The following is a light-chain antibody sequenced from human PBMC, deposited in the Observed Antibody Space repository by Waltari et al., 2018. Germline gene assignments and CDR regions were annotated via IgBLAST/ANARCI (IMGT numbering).Light chain of an antibody. V-gene: IGKV2-30*02. J-gene: IGKJ2*01. CDR3: MQGTYWPRT. Sequence: DVVMTQSPLSLPVIFGQTASITCRSSQSLVHSDGRTYLNWFQQRPGQSPRSLIYKVSNRDSGVPDRFSGSGSGTEFTLEISRVEAADVAVYYCMQGTYWPRTFGQGTKLEIE. CDR2: KVS. CDR1: QSLVHSDGRTY.